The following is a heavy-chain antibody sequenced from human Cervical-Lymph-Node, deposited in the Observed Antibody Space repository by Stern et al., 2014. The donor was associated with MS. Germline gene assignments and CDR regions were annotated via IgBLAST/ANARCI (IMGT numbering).Heavy chain of an antibody. D-gene: IGHD5-18*01. CDR3: ARPGDDTAKYGLDV. Sequence: VQLVESGAEVKKPGESLKISCKGSGYSFATYWIGWVRPMPGQGLEGMGIIYPGDSDTRYSPSFQGQVTISAEKSISTAYLHWSSLKASDTAMYYCARPGDDTAKYGLDVWGQGTTVTVSS. CDR2: IYPGDSDT. CDR1: GYSFATYW. V-gene: IGHV5-51*03. J-gene: IGHJ6*02.